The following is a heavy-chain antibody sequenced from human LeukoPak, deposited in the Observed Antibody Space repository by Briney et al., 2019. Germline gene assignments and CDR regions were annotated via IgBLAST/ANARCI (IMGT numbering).Heavy chain of an antibody. V-gene: IGHV3-7*05. J-gene: IGHJ4*02. CDR1: GFTFSSYA. CDR3: AREGREGYDYPALDF. CDR2: MKHDGIEK. D-gene: IGHD5-12*01. Sequence: PGGSLRLSCAASGFTFSSYAMTWVRQAPGKGLEWVANMKHDGIEKYYVDSVKGRFTISRDNAKNSLYLQMNSLRAEDTAVYYCAREGREGYDYPALDFWGQGILVTVSS.